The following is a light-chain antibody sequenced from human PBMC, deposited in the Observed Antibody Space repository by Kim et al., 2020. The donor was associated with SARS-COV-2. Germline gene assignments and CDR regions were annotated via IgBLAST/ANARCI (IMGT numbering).Light chain of an antibody. CDR2: RAS. V-gene: IGKV1-5*03. CDR1: QSISSS. CDR3: QQYKSYSPYS. J-gene: IGKJ2*01. Sequence: DIQMTQSPSTLSASVGERVTITCRASQSISSSLAWYQQKPGKAPKVLISRASNLESGVPSRFSGSGSGTEFILTITNLQPDDFATYYCQQYKSYSPYSFGQGTKLEI.